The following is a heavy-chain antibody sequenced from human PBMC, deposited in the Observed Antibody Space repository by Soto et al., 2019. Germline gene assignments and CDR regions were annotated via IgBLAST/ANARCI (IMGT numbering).Heavy chain of an antibody. Sequence: GESLKLSCKGSGYRFTTYWIGWVRQMPGKGLEWMGIIYPGDSETRYSPSFQGQVTISADKSISTTYLQWSSLKASDTAMYYCARRGYYYYAMDVWGQGTTVTVSS. CDR2: IYPGDSET. V-gene: IGHV5-51*01. J-gene: IGHJ6*02. CDR3: ARRGYYYYAMDV. CDR1: GYRFTTYW. D-gene: IGHD3-22*01.